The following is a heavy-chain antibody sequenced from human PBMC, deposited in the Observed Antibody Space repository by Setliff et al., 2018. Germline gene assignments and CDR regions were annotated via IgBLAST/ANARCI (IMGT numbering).Heavy chain of an antibody. CDR2: ISSGTTI. CDR3: ARGPLAPFDF. Sequence: PGGSLRLSCAASGFTFSSYSFSWVRQAPGKGLEWVSYISSGTTIFYADSVKGRFTSSRDNARNSLYLHMTSLTVEDTAIYYCARGPLAPFDFWGQGILVTVSS. CDR1: GFTFSSYS. V-gene: IGHV3-48*03. J-gene: IGHJ4*02.